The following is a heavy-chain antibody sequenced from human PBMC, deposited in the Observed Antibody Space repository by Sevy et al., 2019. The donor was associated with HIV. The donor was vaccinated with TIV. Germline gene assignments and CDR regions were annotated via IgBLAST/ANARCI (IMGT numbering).Heavy chain of an antibody. J-gene: IGHJ6*02. V-gene: IGHV3-30-3*01. CDR2: ISYDGSNK. Sequence: GGSLRLSCAASGFTFSSYAMHWVRQAPGKGLEWVAVISYDGSNKYYADSVKGRFTISRDNSKNTLYLQMNSLRAEDTAVYYCARDLQVRGPWGNYYDYGMDVWGQGTTVTVSS. CDR1: GFTFSSYA. D-gene: IGHD3-16*01. CDR3: ARDLQVRGPWGNYYDYGMDV.